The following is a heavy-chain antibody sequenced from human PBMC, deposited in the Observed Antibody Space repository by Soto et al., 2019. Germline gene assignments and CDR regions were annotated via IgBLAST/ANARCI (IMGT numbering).Heavy chain of an antibody. Sequence: QVQLVQSGAEVKKPGSSVKVSCKASGDTFSSYAINWVRQAPGQGLEWMGGCIPMFGTANYAQKFKGRVTITAGESTSTVYRELSSLRSEDTAVYYCARVGPAHYYDSSGYYSPLDYWGQGTLVTVSS. CDR1: GDTFSSYA. J-gene: IGHJ4*02. V-gene: IGHV1-69*01. CDR2: CIPMFGTA. CDR3: ARVGPAHYYDSSGYYSPLDY. D-gene: IGHD3-22*01.